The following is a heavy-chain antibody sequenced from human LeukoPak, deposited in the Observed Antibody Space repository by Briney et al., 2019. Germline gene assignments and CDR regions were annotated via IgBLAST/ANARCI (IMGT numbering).Heavy chain of an antibody. CDR1: GFIFSNYG. Sequence: GGSLRLSCAASGFIFSNYGMNWVRQAPGKGLEWVSSISSSSSYIYYADSVKGRFTISRDNAKNSLYLQMNSLRAEDTAVYYCARDPYSGCYYFQHWGQGTLVTVSS. CDR3: ARDPYSGCYYFQH. CDR2: ISSSSSYI. J-gene: IGHJ1*01. V-gene: IGHV3-21*01. D-gene: IGHD1-26*01.